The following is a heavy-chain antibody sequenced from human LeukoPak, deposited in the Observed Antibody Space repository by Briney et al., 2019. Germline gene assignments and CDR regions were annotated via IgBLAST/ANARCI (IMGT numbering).Heavy chain of an antibody. CDR1: GFTFSSYW. D-gene: IGHD6-19*01. CDR3: ARGGSGWYFTGVFDY. V-gene: IGHV3-7*01. J-gene: IGHJ4*02. CDR2: IRQDGSEK. Sequence: GGSLRLSCAASGFTFSSYWMSWVRQAPGKGLEWVANIRQDGSEKYYVDSVKGRFTISRDNAKNSLYLQMNSLRAEDTAVYYCARGGSGWYFTGVFDYWGQETLVTVSS.